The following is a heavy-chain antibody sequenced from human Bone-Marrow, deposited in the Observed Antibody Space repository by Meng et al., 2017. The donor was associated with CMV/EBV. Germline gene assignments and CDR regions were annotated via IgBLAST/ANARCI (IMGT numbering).Heavy chain of an antibody. CDR1: GYTFTTYD. V-gene: IGHV1-8*01. CDR3: AREGGDGTNDY. J-gene: IGHJ4*02. Sequence: ASVNVSCKASGYTFTTYDINWVRQATGQGLEWMGWMNPNSGNTGYAQKFQGRVTITRNTSISTAYMELSSLRAEDTAVYYCAREGGDGTNDYWGQGTLVTFSS. D-gene: IGHD1-7*01. CDR2: MNPNSGNT.